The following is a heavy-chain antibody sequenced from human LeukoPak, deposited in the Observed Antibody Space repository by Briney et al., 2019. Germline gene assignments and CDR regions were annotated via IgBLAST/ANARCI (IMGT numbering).Heavy chain of an antibody. CDR1: GFTFSSYA. V-gene: IGHV3-23*01. D-gene: IGHD3-10*01. Sequence: GGSLRLSCAASGFTFSSYAMSWVRQAPGKGLEWVSAISGSGGSTYYADSVKGRFTISRDNSKNTLYLQMGSLRAEGTAVYYCAKQIGAYGSGKHSYMDVWGRGTPVTVSS. CDR3: AKQIGAYGSGKHSYMDV. J-gene: IGHJ6*03. CDR2: ISGSGGST.